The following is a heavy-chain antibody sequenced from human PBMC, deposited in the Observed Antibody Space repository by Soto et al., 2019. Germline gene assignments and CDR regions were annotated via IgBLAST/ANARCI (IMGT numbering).Heavy chain of an antibody. V-gene: IGHV4-30-4*01. D-gene: IGHD3-10*01. CDR1: GGSISSGDYY. CDR3: ACFPFGGWGSYFFAVLDF. CDR2: IYYSGST. J-gene: IGHJ3*01. Sequence: PSETLSLTCTVSGGSISSGDYYWSWIRQPPEKGLEWIGYIYYSGSTYYNPSLKSRVTISVDTSKNQFSLKLSSVTAADTAGYCFACFPFGGWGSYFFAVLDFWVQGTLVTVSS.